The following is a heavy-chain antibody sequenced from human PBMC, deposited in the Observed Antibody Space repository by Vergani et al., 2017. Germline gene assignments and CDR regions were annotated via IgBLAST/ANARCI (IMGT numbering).Heavy chain of an antibody. V-gene: IGHV5-10-1*01. CDR3: ARHFSTVTPLNWFDP. Sequence: EVQLVQSGAEVKKPGESLRISCKGSGYSFTSYWISWVRQMPGKGLEWMGRIDPSDSYTNYSPSFQGHVTISADKSISTGYLQWSSLKASDTAMYYCARHFSTVTPLNWFDPWGQGTLVTVSS. D-gene: IGHD4-17*01. J-gene: IGHJ5*02. CDR2: IDPSDSYT. CDR1: GYSFTSYW.